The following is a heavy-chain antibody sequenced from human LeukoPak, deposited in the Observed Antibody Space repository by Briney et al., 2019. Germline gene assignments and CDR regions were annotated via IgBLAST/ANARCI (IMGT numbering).Heavy chain of an antibody. Sequence: SVKVSCKASEGTFSSYAISWVRQAPGQGLEWMGGIIPIFGTANYAQKFQGRVTITADESTSTAYMELSSLRSEDTAVYYCARGVRSGWYLFDYWGQGTLVTVSS. CDR1: EGTFSSYA. V-gene: IGHV1-69*13. J-gene: IGHJ4*02. CDR3: ARGVRSGWYLFDY. CDR2: IIPIFGTA. D-gene: IGHD6-19*01.